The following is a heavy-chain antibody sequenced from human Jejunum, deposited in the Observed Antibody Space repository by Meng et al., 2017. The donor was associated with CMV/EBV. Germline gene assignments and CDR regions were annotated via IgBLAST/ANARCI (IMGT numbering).Heavy chain of an antibody. J-gene: IGHJ4*02. CDR3: VKGKQWLLSH. CDR2: INWHDNET. Sequence: LSCAASGFTFDDYTMHWVRQAPRKGREWVSLINWHDNETRYADSVKGRFIISRDNSRDSLYLQMSSLKTEDTAFYYCVKGKQWLLSHWGQGTLVTVSS. V-gene: IGHV3-43*01. D-gene: IGHD6-19*01. CDR1: GFTFDDYT.